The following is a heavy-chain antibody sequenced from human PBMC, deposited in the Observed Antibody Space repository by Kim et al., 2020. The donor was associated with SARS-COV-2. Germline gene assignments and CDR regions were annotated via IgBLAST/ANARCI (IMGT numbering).Heavy chain of an antibody. CDR2: INSDGGAT. V-gene: IGHV3-74*01. CDR1: GFTLSSYW. Sequence: GGSLRLSCAASGFTLSSYWMHWVRQAPGKGLVWVSRINSDGGATTYADSVEGRFTISRDNAKNTLSLQMNSLRAEDTAVYYCARTRTAPDPFDFWGQGTMVTVSS. D-gene: IGHD5-18*01. J-gene: IGHJ3*01. CDR3: ARTRTAPDPFDF.